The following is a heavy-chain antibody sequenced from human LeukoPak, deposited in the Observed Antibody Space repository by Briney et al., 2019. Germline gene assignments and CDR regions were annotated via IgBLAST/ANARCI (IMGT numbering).Heavy chain of an antibody. CDR2: IYYSGST. CDR3: ARDRGGGAFDI. CDR1: GGSISSCY. Sequence: SETLSLTCNVSGGSISSCYWSWIRQPPGKGPEWIGYIYYSGSTNYNPSLKSRVTISVDTSKNQFSLKLSSVTAADTAVYYCARDRGGGAFDIWGQGTMVTVSS. V-gene: IGHV4-59*01. J-gene: IGHJ3*02. D-gene: IGHD2-21*01.